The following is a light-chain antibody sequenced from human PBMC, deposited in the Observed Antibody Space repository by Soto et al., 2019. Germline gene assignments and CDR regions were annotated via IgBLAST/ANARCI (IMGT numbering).Light chain of an antibody. J-gene: IGKJ1*01. Sequence: DIHMTQSPSTLSASVGDRLPIICRASQSISSWLAWYQQKPGKAPKLLIYDASSLESGVPSRFSGSGSGTEFTLTIRNLQPDDFATYYCQQYENYWTFGQGTKVDIK. CDR3: QQYENYWT. V-gene: IGKV1-5*02. CDR2: DAS. CDR1: QSISSW.